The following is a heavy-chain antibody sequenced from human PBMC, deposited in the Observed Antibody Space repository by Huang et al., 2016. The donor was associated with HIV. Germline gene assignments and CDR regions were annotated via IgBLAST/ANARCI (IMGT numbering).Heavy chain of an antibody. J-gene: IGHJ4*02. D-gene: IGHD4-17*01. Sequence: QVQLVQSGAEVKTPGSSVKVSCKASGGTFSKYAISWVRQAPGHGLDWMGGILPIFGPPNYARKFQGRVTITADDSTSTTYVEVSSLRSEDTALYYCARGQLGSYGDYDVLYWGQGTLVTVSS. CDR2: ILPIFGPP. CDR3: ARGQLGSYGDYDVLY. V-gene: IGHV1-69*13. CDR1: GGTFSKYA.